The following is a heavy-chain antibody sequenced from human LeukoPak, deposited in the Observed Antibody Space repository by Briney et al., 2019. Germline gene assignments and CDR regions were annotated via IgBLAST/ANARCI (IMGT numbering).Heavy chain of an antibody. CDR3: ARGPNGVETAMAPLRDWFDP. Sequence: GASVRVSCKASGYTFTGYYMHWVRQAPGQGLEWMGRINPNSGGTNYAQKFQGRVTMTRDTSISTAYMELSRLRSDDTAVYYCARGPNGVETAMAPLRDWFDPWGQGTLVTVSS. V-gene: IGHV1-2*06. CDR2: INPNSGGT. D-gene: IGHD5-18*01. CDR1: GYTFTGYY. J-gene: IGHJ5*02.